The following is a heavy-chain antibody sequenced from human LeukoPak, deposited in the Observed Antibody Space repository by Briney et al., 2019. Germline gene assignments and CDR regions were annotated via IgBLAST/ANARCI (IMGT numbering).Heavy chain of an antibody. Sequence: RPGGSLRLSCAASEFTFSDYYMSWIRQAPGKGLEWVSSIFPSGGEIHYADSVRGRFTISRDNAKNTLYLQMNSLTAEDTAVYYCARGPPWYFDLWGRGTLVTVSS. J-gene: IGHJ2*01. D-gene: IGHD6-25*01. CDR2: IFPSGGEI. CDR1: EFTFSDYY. V-gene: IGHV3-11*04. CDR3: ARGPPWYFDL.